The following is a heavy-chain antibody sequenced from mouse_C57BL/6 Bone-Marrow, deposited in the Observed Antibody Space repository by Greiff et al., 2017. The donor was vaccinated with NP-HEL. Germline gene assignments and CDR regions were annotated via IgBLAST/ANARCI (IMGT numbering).Heavy chain of an antibody. Sequence: KLEESGPGLVKPSQSLFLTCSITGFPITSGYYWIWIRQSPGKPLEWMGYITHSGETFYNPSLQSPISITRETSKNQFFLQLNSVTTEDTAMYYCAGDPYYYGSSAFAYWGQGTLVTVSA. V-gene: IGHV12-3*01. J-gene: IGHJ3*01. D-gene: IGHD1-1*01. CDR2: ITHSGET. CDR1: GFPITSGYY. CDR3: AGDPYYYGSSAFAY.